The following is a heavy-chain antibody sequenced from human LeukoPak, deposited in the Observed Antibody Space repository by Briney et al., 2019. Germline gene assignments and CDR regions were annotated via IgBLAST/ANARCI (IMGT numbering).Heavy chain of an antibody. CDR2: INPDGSRI. CDR1: GFTFSSYA. Sequence: GGSLRLSCAASGFTFSSYAMSWVRQAPGKGLDWLGNINPDGSRINYVDSVKGRFTFSRDNAKNSLFLQMNSLRAEDTAVFYCARDSGYNAFDIWGQGTMVTVSS. D-gene: IGHD5-12*01. CDR3: ARDSGYNAFDI. V-gene: IGHV3-7*01. J-gene: IGHJ3*02.